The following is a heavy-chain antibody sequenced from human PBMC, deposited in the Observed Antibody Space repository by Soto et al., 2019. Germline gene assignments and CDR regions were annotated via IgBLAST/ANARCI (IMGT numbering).Heavy chain of an antibody. D-gene: IGHD3-16*01. J-gene: IGHJ4*02. CDR2: INPDGSVG. V-gene: IGHV3-7*03. Sequence: PGGSLRLSCIGSGFTFRTYWMNWVRQAPGMGLEWVANINPDGSVGTYVDSVKGRFTTSRDNAQNSLYLQMNSLRADDTAVCFCAGWGGHDYNYWGQGIPVTVSS. CDR1: GFTFRTYW. CDR3: AGWGGHDYNY.